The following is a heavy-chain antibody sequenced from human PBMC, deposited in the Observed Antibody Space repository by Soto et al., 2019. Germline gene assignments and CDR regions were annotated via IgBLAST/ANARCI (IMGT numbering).Heavy chain of an antibody. CDR3: ARVGGSIAAAGTREENYYYYGMDV. D-gene: IGHD6-13*01. V-gene: IGHV1-2*04. CDR2: INPNSGGT. J-gene: IGHJ6*02. CDR1: GYTFTGYY. Sequence: ASVKVSYKASGYTFTGYYMHWVRQAPGQGLEWMGWINPNSGGTNYAQKFQGWVTMTRENSIRTAYMKLSRLRSDDTAVYYCARVGGSIAAAGTREENYYYYGMDVWGQGTTVTVSS.